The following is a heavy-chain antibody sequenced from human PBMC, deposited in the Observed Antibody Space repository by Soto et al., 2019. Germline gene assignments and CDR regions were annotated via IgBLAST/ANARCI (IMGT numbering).Heavy chain of an antibody. J-gene: IGHJ5*02. V-gene: IGHV4-39*01. CDR1: GGSISSSSYY. Sequence: TSETLSLTCTVSGGSISSSSYYWGWIRQPPGKGLEWIGSIYYSGSTYYNPSLKSRVTISVDTSKNQFSLKLSSVTAADTAVYYCARHARDYSNYGWFDPWGQGTLVTVSS. CDR2: IYYSGST. CDR3: ARHARDYSNYGWFDP. D-gene: IGHD4-4*01.